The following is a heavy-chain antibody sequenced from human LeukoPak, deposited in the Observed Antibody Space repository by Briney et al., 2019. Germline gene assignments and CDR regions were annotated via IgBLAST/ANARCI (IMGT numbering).Heavy chain of an antibody. V-gene: IGHV4-4*09. CDR3: ARLGIAARNWFDP. CDR1: GGSISSYY. J-gene: IGHJ5*02. CDR2: IYTSGST. D-gene: IGHD6-6*01. Sequence: PSETLSLTCTVSGGSISSYYWSWIRQPPGKGLEWIGYIYTSGSTNYNPSLKSRVTISVDTSKNQFSLKLSSVTVADTAVYYCARLGIAARNWFDPWGQGTLVTVSS.